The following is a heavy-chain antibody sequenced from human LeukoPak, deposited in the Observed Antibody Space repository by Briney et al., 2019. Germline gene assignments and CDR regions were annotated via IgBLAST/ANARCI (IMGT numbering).Heavy chain of an antibody. CDR3: TRGPIQQWLCYGMDV. D-gene: IGHD5-18*01. Sequence: GGSLRLSCTASGFTFGDHAMSWVRQAPGKGLEWVGFIRSKTYGGTTEYAASVKGRFTISRDDSKSIAYLQMNSLKTEDTAVYYCTRGPIQQWLCYGMDVWGQGTTVTVSS. CDR2: IRSKTYGGTT. V-gene: IGHV3-49*04. J-gene: IGHJ6*02. CDR1: GFTFGDHA.